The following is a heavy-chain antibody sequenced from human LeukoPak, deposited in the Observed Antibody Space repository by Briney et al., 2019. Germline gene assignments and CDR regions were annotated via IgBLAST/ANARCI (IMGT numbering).Heavy chain of an antibody. Sequence: GGSLRLSCAGSGFTFSSYAMSWVRQAPGKGLEWVSAISGSGGSTYYADSVKGRFTISRDNSKNTLYLQMNSLRAEDTAVYYCAKDSPPYGSGMNWFDPWGQGTLVTVSS. CDR3: AKDSPPYGSGMNWFDP. CDR2: ISGSGGST. J-gene: IGHJ5*02. V-gene: IGHV3-23*01. CDR1: GFTFSSYA. D-gene: IGHD3-10*01.